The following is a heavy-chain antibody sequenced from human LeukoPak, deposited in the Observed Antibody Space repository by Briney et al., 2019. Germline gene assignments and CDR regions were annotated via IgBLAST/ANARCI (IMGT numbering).Heavy chain of an antibody. CDR1: RYIFPKYV. CDR3: ARDDCGDSCYPGGY. V-gene: IGHV1-3*01. Sequence: ASVKVSCKASRYIFPKYVVHWVSQAPGQRREWMGWIKAGNGDTKYSQNFQDRLTITRDTSASTVYMELSSLTSEDTALYYCARDDCGDSCYPGGYWGQGTLVTVSS. D-gene: IGHD2-15*01. J-gene: IGHJ4*02. CDR2: IKAGNGDT.